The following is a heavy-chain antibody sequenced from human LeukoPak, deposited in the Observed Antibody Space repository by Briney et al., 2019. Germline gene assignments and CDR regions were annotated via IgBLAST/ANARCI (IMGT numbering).Heavy chain of an antibody. D-gene: IGHD3-9*01. CDR3: ARDLFQNYDILTGYFIY. J-gene: IGHJ4*02. CDR1: GFTFSSYS. Sequence: NPGGSLRLSCAASGFTFSSYSMNWVRQAPGKGLEWVSSISSSSSSYIYYADSVKGRFTISRDNAKNSLYLQMNSLGAEDTAVYYCARDLFQNYDILTGYFIYWGQGTLVTVSS. V-gene: IGHV3-21*01. CDR2: ISSSSSSYI.